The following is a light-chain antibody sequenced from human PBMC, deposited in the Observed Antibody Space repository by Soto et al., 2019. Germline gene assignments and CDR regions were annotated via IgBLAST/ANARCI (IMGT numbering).Light chain of an antibody. CDR3: SSYAGSSNV. Sequence: GTSSDVGGYNYVSWYQQHPGKAPKLMIYEVNKRPSGVPDRFSGSKSGNTASLTVSGLQAEDEADYYCSSYAGSSNVFGTGTKVTVL. CDR1: SSDVGGYNY. CDR2: EVN. J-gene: IGLJ1*01. V-gene: IGLV2-8*01.